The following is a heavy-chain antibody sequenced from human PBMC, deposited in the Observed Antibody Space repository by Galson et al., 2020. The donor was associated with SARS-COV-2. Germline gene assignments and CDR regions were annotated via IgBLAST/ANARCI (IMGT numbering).Heavy chain of an antibody. CDR3: ARSGSGSYLAWFDP. J-gene: IGHJ5*02. Sequence: GESLKISCAASGFTFSSYAMHWVRQAPGKGLEWVAVISYDGSNKYYADSVKGRFTISRDNSKNTLYLQMNSLRDEDTAVYYCARSGSGSYLAWFDPWGQGTLVTVSS. D-gene: IGHD3-10*01. V-gene: IGHV3-30-3*01. CDR1: GFTFSSYA. CDR2: ISYDGSNK.